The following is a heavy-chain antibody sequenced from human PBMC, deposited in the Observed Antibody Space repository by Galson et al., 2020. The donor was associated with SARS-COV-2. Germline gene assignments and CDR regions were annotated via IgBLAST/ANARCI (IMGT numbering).Heavy chain of an antibody. V-gene: IGHV5-51*01. D-gene: IGHD1-26*01. CDR2: IYPGDSET. J-gene: IGHJ4*02. CDR3: ARVRSGNYIYDY. Sequence: ESLKISCKASGYSFNSDWIGWVRQMPGKGLEWMGIIYPGDSETRYSLSFQGQVTMSADKSINTAYLQWSSLKASDTAMYYCARVRSGNYIYDYWGQGTLVTVSS. CDR1: GYSFNSDW.